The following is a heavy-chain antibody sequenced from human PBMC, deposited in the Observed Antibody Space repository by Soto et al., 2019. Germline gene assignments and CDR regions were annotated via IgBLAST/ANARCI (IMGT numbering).Heavy chain of an antibody. CDR2: IIPIFGTA. CDR1: GGTFSSNA. Sequence: QVQLVQSGAEVKKPGSSVKVTCKASGGTFSSNAISWVRQAPGQGLEWMGGIIPIFGTAHYAQKFQGRVTITADESTSTAAMELSSLKSEDTAVYYCATGGLGYSSAPLFYFECWGQGTLVTVSS. J-gene: IGHJ4*02. V-gene: IGHV1-69*12. D-gene: IGHD5-18*01. CDR3: ATGGLGYSSAPLFYFEC.